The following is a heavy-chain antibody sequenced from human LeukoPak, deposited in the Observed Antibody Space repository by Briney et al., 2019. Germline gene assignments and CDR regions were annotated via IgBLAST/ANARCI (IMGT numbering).Heavy chain of an antibody. CDR1: GGSISSSTYF. D-gene: IGHD3-10*01. CDR3: ARSTMVRGEGLGKIDY. J-gene: IGHJ4*02. CDR2: IYHTGST. V-gene: IGHV4-39*02. Sequence: PSETLSLTCTVSGGSISSSTYFWGWIRQPPGKGLEWIGSIYHTGSTYYNPSLKSRVTIFVDTSKNHFSLKLISVTAADTAVYFCARSTMVRGEGLGKIDYWGQGTLVTVSS.